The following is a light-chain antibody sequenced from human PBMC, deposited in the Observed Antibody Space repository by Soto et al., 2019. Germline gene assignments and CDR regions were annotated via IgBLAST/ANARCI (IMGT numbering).Light chain of an antibody. V-gene: IGLV2-14*01. CDR3: SSYTTSNTLV. CDR1: SSDVGGYNY. J-gene: IGLJ1*01. CDR2: EVS. Sequence: QSALTQPASVSGSPGQSMTISCTGTSSDVGGYNYVSWYQQHPGKAPKFMIYEVSNRPSGVSNRFSGSKSGNTASLTISGLQAEDEADYYCSSYTTSNTLVFGTGTKVTFL.